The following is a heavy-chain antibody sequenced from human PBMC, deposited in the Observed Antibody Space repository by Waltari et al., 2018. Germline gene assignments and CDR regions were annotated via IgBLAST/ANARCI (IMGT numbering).Heavy chain of an antibody. V-gene: IGHV4-31*03. Sequence: QVQLQESGPGLVKPSQTLSLTCTVSGGSISSGGYYWSWIRQHPGQGQEWIGYIYYSGRTYYNPSLKSRVTISVDTSKNQFSLKLSSVTAADTAVYYCARHGSYYDILTGYLPWGGYFDYWGQGTLVTVSS. CDR3: ARHGSYYDILTGYLPWGGYFDY. D-gene: IGHD3-9*01. J-gene: IGHJ4*02. CDR2: IYYSGRT. CDR1: GGSISSGGYY.